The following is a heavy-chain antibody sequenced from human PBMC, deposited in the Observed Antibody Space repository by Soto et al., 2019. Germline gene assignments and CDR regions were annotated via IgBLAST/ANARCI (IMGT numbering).Heavy chain of an antibody. CDR3: ARDGGNYGEDDH. Sequence: GASVKVSCKASGYTFTSYHIDWVRQAPGQGLEWMGKISPSGDRTWYAQKYRGRVTMTRDTSTSTDYMELSSLRFEDTAVYYCARDGGNYGEDDHCGQGTLVTVSS. J-gene: IGHJ4*02. D-gene: IGHD4-17*01. V-gene: IGHV1-46*01. CDR1: GYTFTSYH. CDR2: ISPSGDRT.